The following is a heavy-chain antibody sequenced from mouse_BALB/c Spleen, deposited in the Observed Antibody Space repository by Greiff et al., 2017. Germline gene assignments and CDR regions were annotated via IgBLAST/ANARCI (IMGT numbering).Heavy chain of an antibody. V-gene: IGHV1-7*01. CDR2: INPSTGYT. CDR3: ARSLYYGSSYVYWYFDV. CDR1: GYTFTSYW. Sequence: VQLQQSGAELAKPGASVKMSCKASGYTFTSYWMHWVKQRPGQGLEWIGYINPSTGYTEYNQKFKDKATLTADKSSSTAYMQLSSLTSEDSAVYYCARSLYYGSSYVYWYFDVWGAGTTVTVSS. J-gene: IGHJ1*01. D-gene: IGHD1-1*01.